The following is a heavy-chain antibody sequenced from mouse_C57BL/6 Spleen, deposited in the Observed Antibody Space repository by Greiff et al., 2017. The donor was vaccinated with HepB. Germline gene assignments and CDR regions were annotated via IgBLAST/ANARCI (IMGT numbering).Heavy chain of an antibody. J-gene: IGHJ1*03. CDR3: TRSGGWGDWYFDV. CDR2: IDPETGGT. Sequence: QVQLQQSGAELVRPGASVTLSCKASGYTFTDYEMHWVKQTPVHGLEWIGAIDPETGGTAYNQKFKGKAILTADKSSSTACMELRSLTSEDSAVYYCTRSGGWGDWYFDVWGTGTTVTVSS. D-gene: IGHD3-1*01. CDR1: GYTFTDYE. V-gene: IGHV1-15*01.